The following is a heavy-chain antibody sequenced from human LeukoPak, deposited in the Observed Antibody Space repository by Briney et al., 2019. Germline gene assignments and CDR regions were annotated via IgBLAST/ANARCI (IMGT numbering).Heavy chain of an antibody. D-gene: IGHD3-3*01. CDR3: ARSMGTITIFGVPKSFDI. Sequence: PSETLSLTCIVSGGSISSYYWSWIRQPPGKGLEWIGYIYSSGSISYNPSFTSRVTISVDSSKNQFSLKLNSVTAADTAVYYCARSMGTITIFGVPKSFDIWGQGTKVTVSS. J-gene: IGHJ3*02. V-gene: IGHV4-59*01. CDR2: IYSSGSI. CDR1: GGSISSYY.